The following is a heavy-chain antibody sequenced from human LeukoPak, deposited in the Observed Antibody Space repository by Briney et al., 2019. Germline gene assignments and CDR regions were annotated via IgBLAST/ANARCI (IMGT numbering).Heavy chain of an antibody. Sequence: SLTLSLTRAVSGGSISSGDYSWNWIRQPPGKGLEWIGYIYHSVSTYYNPSLKSRVTISLERSKNQFSLKLTSVTAADAALYYCARANGYYGSGIPYFDFWGQGTLVTVSS. D-gene: IGHD3-10*01. CDR2: IYHSVST. V-gene: IGHV4-30-2*01. CDR3: ARANGYYGSGIPYFDF. J-gene: IGHJ4*02. CDR1: GGSISSGDYS.